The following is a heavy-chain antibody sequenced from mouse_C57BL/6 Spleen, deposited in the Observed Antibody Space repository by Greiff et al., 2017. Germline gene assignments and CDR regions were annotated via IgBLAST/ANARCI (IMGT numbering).Heavy chain of an antibody. CDR2: ISSGGDYI. J-gene: IGHJ2*01. CDR3: TRDRGHYFCY. CDR1: GFTFSSYA. Sequence: DVHLVESGAGLVKPGGSLKLSCAASGFTFSSYAMSWVRQTPEKRLEWVAYISSGGDYIYYADTVKGRFTISRDNARNTLYLQMSSLKSEDTAMYYCTRDRGHYFCYWGQGTTLTVSS. V-gene: IGHV5-9-1*02. D-gene: IGHD3-1*01.